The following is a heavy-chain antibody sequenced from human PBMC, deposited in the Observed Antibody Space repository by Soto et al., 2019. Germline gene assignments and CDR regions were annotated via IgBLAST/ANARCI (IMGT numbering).Heavy chain of an antibody. V-gene: IGHV4-30-2*01. CDR1: GGSISSDDYS. J-gene: IGHJ4*02. Sequence: SETLSLTCAVSGGSISSDDYSWYWIRQPPGKGLEWIGYIYHSGNTYYNPSLKSRVTISLDRSKNEFSLNLKSVTAADTAVYYCARSPKGTTLATYFDYWGQGALGT. CDR3: ARSPKGTTLATYFDY. CDR2: IYHSGNT. D-gene: IGHD4-17*01.